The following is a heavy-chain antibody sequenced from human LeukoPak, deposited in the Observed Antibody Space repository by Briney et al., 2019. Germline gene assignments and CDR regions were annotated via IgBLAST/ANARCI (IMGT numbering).Heavy chain of an antibody. D-gene: IGHD3-10*01. CDR3: ARGSGSPYYYYYGMDV. J-gene: IGHJ6*02. V-gene: IGHV3-30-3*01. Sequence: GRSLRLSCAASGFTFSSYAMHWVRQAPGKGLEWVAVISYDGSNKYYADSVKGRFTISRDNSKNTVYLQMNSLRAEDTAVYYCARGSGSPYYYYYGMDVWGQGTTVTVSS. CDR1: GFTFSSYA. CDR2: ISYDGSNK.